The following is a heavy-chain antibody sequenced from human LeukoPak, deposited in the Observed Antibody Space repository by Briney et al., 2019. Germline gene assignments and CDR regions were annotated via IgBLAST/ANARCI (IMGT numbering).Heavy chain of an antibody. CDR2: IYYSGST. J-gene: IGHJ2*01. CDR3: ARVYYSSSYDYWYFDL. D-gene: IGHD6-13*01. V-gene: IGHV4-61*01. CDR1: GGSISSGSYY. Sequence: SQTLSLTCTVSGGSISSGSYYWSWIRQPPGKGLEWIGYIYYSGSTNYNPSLKSRVTISVDTSKNQFSLKLSSVTAADTAVYYCARVYYSSSYDYWYFDLWGRGTLVTVSS.